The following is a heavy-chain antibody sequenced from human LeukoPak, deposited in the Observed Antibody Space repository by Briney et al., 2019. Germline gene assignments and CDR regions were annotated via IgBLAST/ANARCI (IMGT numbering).Heavy chain of an antibody. Sequence: SETLSLTCTVSGGSISSYYWSWIRQPPGKGLEWIGRIYYSGSTNYNPSLKSRVTISVDTSKDQFSLKLSSVTAADTAVYYCARVGLSASSGWYTVDYWGQGTLVTVSS. J-gene: IGHJ4*02. CDR1: GGSISSYY. CDR2: IYYSGST. V-gene: IGHV4-59*01. D-gene: IGHD6-19*01. CDR3: ARVGLSASSGWYTVDY.